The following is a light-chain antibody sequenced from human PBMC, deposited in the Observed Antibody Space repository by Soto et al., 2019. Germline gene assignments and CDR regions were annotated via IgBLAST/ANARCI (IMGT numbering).Light chain of an antibody. Sequence: ERVITQSPATLSLSPGERATLSCRASQSVSSNLALYQQKPGQAPGLLIYGASTRATGIPARFSGSGSGTEFTLTISSLQSEDFAVYYCQQRSNWRSWTFGQGTKVDIK. J-gene: IGKJ1*01. V-gene: IGKV3-15*01. CDR3: QQRSNWRSWT. CDR2: GAS. CDR1: QSVSSN.